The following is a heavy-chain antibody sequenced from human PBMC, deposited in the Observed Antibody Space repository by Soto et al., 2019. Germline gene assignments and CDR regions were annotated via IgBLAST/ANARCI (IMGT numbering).Heavy chain of an antibody. CDR2: IYYSGST. CDR1: GGSISSYY. CDR3: ARVGYYGSGYDP. Sequence: QVQLQESGPGLVKPSETLSLTCTVSGGSISSYYWSWIRQPPGKGLEWFGYIYYSGSTNYNPSLKSRVTISVDTSKNQFSLKLSSVTAADTAVYYCARVGYYGSGYDPWGQGTLVTVSS. V-gene: IGHV4-59*01. D-gene: IGHD3-10*01. J-gene: IGHJ5*02.